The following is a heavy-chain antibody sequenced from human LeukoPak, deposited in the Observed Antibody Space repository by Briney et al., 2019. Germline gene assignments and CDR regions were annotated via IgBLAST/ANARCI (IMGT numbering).Heavy chain of an antibody. CDR1: GGSVNSGGYY. D-gene: IGHD4-17*01. V-gene: IGHV4-31*03. CDR3: ARQNTVTIPFDY. CDR2: IYYSGHT. Sequence: PSETLSLTCTVSGGSVNSGGYYWTWIRQHPGKGLQWIGYIYYSGHTYYNPSLKSRVSISIETTKDQFSLKVTSVTAADSGVYYCARQNTVTIPFDYWGQGTLVTVSS. J-gene: IGHJ4*02.